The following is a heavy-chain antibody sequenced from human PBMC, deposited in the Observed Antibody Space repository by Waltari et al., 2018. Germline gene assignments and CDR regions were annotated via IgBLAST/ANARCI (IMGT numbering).Heavy chain of an antibody. D-gene: IGHD6-13*01. V-gene: IGHV3-48*01. CDR3: ARDSVAAAGTFDY. J-gene: IGHJ4*02. CDR2: ISSSSSTI. CDR1: GFTFSSYS. Sequence: EVQLVESGGGLVQPGGSLRLSCAASGFTFSSYSMNWVRQAPGKGLEWVSYISSSSSTIYYADSVKGRVTISRDNAKNSLYLQMNSLRAEDTAVYYCARDSVAAAGTFDYWGQGTLVTVSS.